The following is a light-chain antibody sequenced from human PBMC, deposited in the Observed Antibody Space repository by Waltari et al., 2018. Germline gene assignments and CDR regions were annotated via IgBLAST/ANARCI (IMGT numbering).Light chain of an antibody. CDR2: GTF. V-gene: IGKV3-20*01. CDR1: QSVGTS. CDR3: QHYVRLPAT. Sequence: EIVLTQSPGTLSLSPGERATLSCRASQSVGTSLAWYQQKRGQAPRLLIYGTFSSATGIPYRFSGSGSGTDFSLTISRLEPEDYAVYYCQHYVRLPATFGQGTKVEIK. J-gene: IGKJ1*01.